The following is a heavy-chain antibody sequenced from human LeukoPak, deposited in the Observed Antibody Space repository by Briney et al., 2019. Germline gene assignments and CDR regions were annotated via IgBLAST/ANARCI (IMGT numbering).Heavy chain of an antibody. D-gene: IGHD3-22*01. V-gene: IGHV4-39*07. CDR3: ASGPKYYYDSSGYSHAFDI. CDR2: FYYSGST. Sequence: PSETLSLTCTVSGGSISSSSYYWGWIRQPPGKGLEWIGSFYYSGSTYYNPSLKSRVAISVDTSKNQFSLKLSSVTAADTAVYYCASGPKYYYDSSGYSHAFDIWGQGTMVTVSS. J-gene: IGHJ3*02. CDR1: GGSISSSSYY.